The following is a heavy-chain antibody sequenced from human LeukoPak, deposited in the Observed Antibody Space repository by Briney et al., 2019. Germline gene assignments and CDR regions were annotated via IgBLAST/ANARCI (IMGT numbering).Heavy chain of an antibody. Sequence: PGGSLRLSCAASGFTFSNYAMNWVRQAPGKGLEWVSSISGSSSYIFYADSVKGRFTISRDNAKNSLYLQMNSLRADDTAVYYCARETTTVTDYWGQGTLVTVSS. V-gene: IGHV3-21*01. CDR1: GFTFSNYA. CDR3: ARETTTVTDY. CDR2: ISGSSSYI. D-gene: IGHD4-17*01. J-gene: IGHJ4*02.